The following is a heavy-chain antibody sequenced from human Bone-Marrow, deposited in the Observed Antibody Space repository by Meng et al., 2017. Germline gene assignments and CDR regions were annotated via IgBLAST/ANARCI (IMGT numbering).Heavy chain of an antibody. Sequence: HVPLVQSGAEEKKPGASVKVSCKASGYTFTGYYMHWVRQAPGQGLEWMGGIIPIFGTANYAQKFQGRVTITTDESTSTAYMELSSLRSEGTAVYYCARVYEYSSSWYQRWFDPWGQGTLVTVSS. CDR3: ARVYEYSSSWYQRWFDP. CDR2: IIPIFGTA. CDR1: GYTFTGYY. D-gene: IGHD6-13*01. J-gene: IGHJ5*02. V-gene: IGHV1-69*01.